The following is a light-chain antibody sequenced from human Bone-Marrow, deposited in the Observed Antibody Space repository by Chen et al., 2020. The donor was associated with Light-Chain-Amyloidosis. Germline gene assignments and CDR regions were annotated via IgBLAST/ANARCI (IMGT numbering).Light chain of an antibody. Sequence: EIVMMQSPATPSVSPGERATLSCRASQSVSSNLAWYQQKPGQAPRLLIYGASTRATGIPARFSGSGSGTEFTLTISSLQSEDFAVYYCQQYNNWQYTFGQGTKLEIK. CDR2: GAS. J-gene: IGKJ2*01. CDR1: QSVSSN. V-gene: IGKV3D-15*01. CDR3: QQYNNWQYT.